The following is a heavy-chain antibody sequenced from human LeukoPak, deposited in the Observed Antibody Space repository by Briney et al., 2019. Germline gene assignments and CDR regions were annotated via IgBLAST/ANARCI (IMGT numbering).Heavy chain of an antibody. CDR2: CDIEDGET. Sequence: ASVKVSCKVSGYTLTELSMHWVRQAAGKGLEWVGGCDIEDGETIYAQKFQGRVTMTEDTSTDTAYIELSSLRSEDTAVYYCATGICSSTICYWAYYYYYMDVWGKGTTVTVSS. V-gene: IGHV1-24*01. CDR1: GYTLTELS. CDR3: ATGICSSTICYWAYYYYYMDV. J-gene: IGHJ6*03. D-gene: IGHD2-2*01.